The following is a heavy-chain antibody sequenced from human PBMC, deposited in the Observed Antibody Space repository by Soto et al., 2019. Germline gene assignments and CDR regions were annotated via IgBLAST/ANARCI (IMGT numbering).Heavy chain of an antibody. D-gene: IGHD6-19*01. CDR2: INPSGGGT. V-gene: IGHV1-46*01. Sequence: ASVKVSCKASGYTFTSYYMHWVRQAPGQGLEWMGIINPSGGGTSYAQKFQGRVTMTSDTSTSTVYMELSSLRSDDTAVYYCARDLKYRSGWPENCFDPWGQGTLVTVSS. CDR3: ARDLKYRSGWPENCFDP. J-gene: IGHJ5*02. CDR1: GYTFTSYY.